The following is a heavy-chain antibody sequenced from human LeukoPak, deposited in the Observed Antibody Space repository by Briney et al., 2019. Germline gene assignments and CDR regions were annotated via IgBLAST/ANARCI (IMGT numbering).Heavy chain of an antibody. CDR2: IIPALKTP. D-gene: IGHD3/OR15-3a*01. CDR1: GVTFSTHG. J-gene: IGHJ4*02. V-gene: IGHV1-69*10. CDR3: ATGSAVGWTTPCFDY. Sequence: GASVKVSCMASGVTFSTHGFGWVRQAPGQGLEWVGGIIPALKTPNYAQNSQGRATITADLSTNTVYMEVNSLRSDDTAVFYCATGSAVGWTTPCFDYWGQGTLVTVSS.